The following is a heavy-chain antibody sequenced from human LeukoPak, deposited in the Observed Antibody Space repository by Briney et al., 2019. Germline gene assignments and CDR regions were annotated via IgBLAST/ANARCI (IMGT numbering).Heavy chain of an antibody. D-gene: IGHD3-10*01. V-gene: IGHV3-23*01. CDR2: ISGSGGST. CDR1: GFTLRSYA. J-gene: IGHJ4*02. CDR3: AKAPNLRFGTSFDY. Sequence: GGSLRLSSAASGFTLRSYAMSWVRRAPGKGVEWGSSISGSGGSTYYADSVKGGFTISRDNSKNTLYLQMNSLIAVDTAVYYCAKAPNLRFGTSFDYWGQGTLVPVSS.